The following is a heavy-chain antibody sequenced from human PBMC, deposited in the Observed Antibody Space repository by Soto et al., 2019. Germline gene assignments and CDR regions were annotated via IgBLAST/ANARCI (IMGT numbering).Heavy chain of an antibody. CDR3: ARSSGYDYQQRVFDY. D-gene: IGHD5-12*01. V-gene: IGHV1-18*01. CDR2: ISAYNGNT. J-gene: IGHJ4*02. CDR1: GYTFTSYG. Sequence: ASVKVSCKASGYTFTSYGISWVRQAPGQGLEWMGWISAYNGNTNYAQKLQGRVTMTTDTSTSTAYMELRSLRSDDTAVYYCARSSGYDYQQRVFDYWGQGTLVTVSS.